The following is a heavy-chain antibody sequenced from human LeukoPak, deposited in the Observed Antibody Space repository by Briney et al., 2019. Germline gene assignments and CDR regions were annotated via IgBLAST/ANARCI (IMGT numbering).Heavy chain of an antibody. J-gene: IGHJ4*02. Sequence: GGSLRLSCAASGFNFGSYSMTWVRQAPGKGLEWVSYISSSGSTIYYADSVKGRFTISRDNAKNSLYLQMNSLRAEDTAVYYCAREVYDSNDPDYWGQGTLVTVSS. CDR1: GFNFGSYS. D-gene: IGHD3-22*01. CDR2: ISSSGSTI. V-gene: IGHV3-48*03. CDR3: AREVYDSNDPDY.